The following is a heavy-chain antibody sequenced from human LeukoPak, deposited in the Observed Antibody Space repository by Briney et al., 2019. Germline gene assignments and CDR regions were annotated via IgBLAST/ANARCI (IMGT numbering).Heavy chain of an antibody. D-gene: IGHD2-15*01. CDR2: ISGSGGST. CDR3: AKSPPVVVVAATPTFDY. J-gene: IGHJ4*02. Sequence: GGSLRLSCAASGFTFSSYAMSWVRQAPGKGLEWVSAISGSGGSTYYADSVKGRFTISRDNSKNTLYLQMNSLRAEDTAVYYCAKSPPVVVVAATPTFDYWGQGTLVTVSS. CDR1: GFTFSSYA. V-gene: IGHV3-23*01.